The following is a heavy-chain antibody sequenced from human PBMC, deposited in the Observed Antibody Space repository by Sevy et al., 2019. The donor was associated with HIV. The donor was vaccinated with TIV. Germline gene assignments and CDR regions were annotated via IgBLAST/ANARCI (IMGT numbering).Heavy chain of an antibody. CDR3: ARDVDTPFVRSFDS. Sequence: GESLKISCVVSGLTFSSDSMNWVRQAPGKGLEWLAYISSSSRTIYYADSVEGRITISRDNDKKSVFLQMNNLRDEDSATYYCARDVDTPFVRSFDSWGQGTLVTVSS. D-gene: IGHD5-18*01. CDR1: GLTFSSDS. CDR2: ISSSSRTI. J-gene: IGHJ4*02. V-gene: IGHV3-48*02.